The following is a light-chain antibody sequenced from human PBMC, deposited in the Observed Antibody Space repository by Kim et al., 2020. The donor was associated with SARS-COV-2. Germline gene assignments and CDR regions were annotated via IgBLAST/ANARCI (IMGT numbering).Light chain of an antibody. V-gene: IGLV3-21*03. CDR1: NIGSKR. CDR2: DDS. CDR3: QVWDSSSGGV. J-gene: IGLJ2*01. Sequence: VAPGKTARTTCGGNNIGSKRVHWYQQKPGQAPVLVVYDDSDRRSGIPERFSGSNSGNTATLTISRVEAGDEADYYCQVWDSSSGGVFGGGTQLTVL.